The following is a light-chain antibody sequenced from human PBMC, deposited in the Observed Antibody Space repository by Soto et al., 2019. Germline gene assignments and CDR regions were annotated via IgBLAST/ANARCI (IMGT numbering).Light chain of an antibody. V-gene: IGKV4-1*01. CDR3: QQYYSTFPLT. J-gene: IGKJ4*01. CDR2: WAS. Sequence: DIVMTQSPDSLAVSLGERATINCKSSQSVLYSSNNKNYLAWYQQKPGQPPKLLIYWASTRESGVPDRFSGSGSGTDFTLTISSLQAEDVAVYYSQQYYSTFPLTFGGGTKVEIK. CDR1: QSVLYSSNNKNY.